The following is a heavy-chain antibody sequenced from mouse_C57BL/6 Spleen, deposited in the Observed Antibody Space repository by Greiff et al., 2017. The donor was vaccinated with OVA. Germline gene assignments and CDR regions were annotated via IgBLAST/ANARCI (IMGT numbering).Heavy chain of an antibody. Sequence: QVQLQQPGAELVKPGASVKMSCKASGYTFTSYWITWVKQRPGQGLEWIGDIYPGSGSTNYNEKFKSKATLTVDKSSSTAYMQLSSLTSEDSAVYYCARGDYYWLFDYWGQGTTLTVSS. CDR3: ARGDYYWLFDY. CDR1: GYTFTSYW. V-gene: IGHV1-55*01. CDR2: IYPGSGST. D-gene: IGHD2-1*01. J-gene: IGHJ2*01.